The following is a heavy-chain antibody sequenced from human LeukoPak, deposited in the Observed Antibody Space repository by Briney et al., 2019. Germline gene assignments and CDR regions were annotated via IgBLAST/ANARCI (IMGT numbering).Heavy chain of an antibody. D-gene: IGHD4-11*01. J-gene: IGHJ6*03. V-gene: IGHV4-31*03. CDR1: GSSISSGGYY. CDR2: IYYSGST. CDR3: ARDRDSNYYYYMDV. Sequence: SETLSLTCTVSGSSISSGGYYWSWIRQHPGKGLEWIGYIYYSGSTYYNPSLKSRVTMSVDTSKNQFSLKLSSVTAADTAVYYCARDRDSNYYYYMDVWGKGTTVTVSS.